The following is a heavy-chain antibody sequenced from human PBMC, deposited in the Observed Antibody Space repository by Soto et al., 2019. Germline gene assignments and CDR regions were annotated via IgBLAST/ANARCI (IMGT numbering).Heavy chain of an antibody. V-gene: IGHV3-74*01. CDR3: TRVGGSVSGMDV. CDR1: GFTFSIYW. Sequence: EVQLVESGGGLVQPGGSLRLSCAASGFTFSIYWMHWVRQAPGKGPVWVSRIDNAGSSARYADSVKGRFTISRDNAKKTVDLQMSSLRAEDTAVYYCTRVGGSVSGMDVWGQGATVTVSS. CDR2: IDNAGSSA. D-gene: IGHD1-26*01. J-gene: IGHJ6*02.